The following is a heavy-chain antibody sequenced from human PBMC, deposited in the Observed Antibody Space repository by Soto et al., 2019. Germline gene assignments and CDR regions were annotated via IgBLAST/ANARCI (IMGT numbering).Heavy chain of an antibody. J-gene: IGHJ3*02. CDR1: GGTFSSYA. V-gene: IGHV1-69*13. Sequence: ASVKVSCKASGGTFSSYAISWVRQAPGQGLEWMGGIIPILGSANYAQKFQDRVTITADESTTTTYMELSSLRSEDAAVYYCASRERVDAFDIWGQGTMVTVSS. CDR3: ASRERVDAFDI. D-gene: IGHD1-26*01. CDR2: IIPILGSA.